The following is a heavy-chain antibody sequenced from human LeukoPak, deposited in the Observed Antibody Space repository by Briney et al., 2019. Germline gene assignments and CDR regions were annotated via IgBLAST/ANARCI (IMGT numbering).Heavy chain of an antibody. V-gene: IGHV3-30*01. J-gene: IGHJ4*02. CDR3: ARHGYDTYYYDSSGAFDY. Sequence: PGGSLRLSCAASRFTVSSNEMSWVRQAPGKGLEWVAVISYDGSNKYYADSVKGRFTISRDNSKNTLYLQMNSLRAEDTAVYYCARHGYDTYYYDSSGAFDYWGQGTLVTVSS. CDR1: RFTVSSNE. D-gene: IGHD3-22*01. CDR2: ISYDGSNK.